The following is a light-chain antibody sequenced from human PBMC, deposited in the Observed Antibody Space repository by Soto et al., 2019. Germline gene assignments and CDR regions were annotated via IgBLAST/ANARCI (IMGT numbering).Light chain of an antibody. J-gene: IGKJ4*01. CDR2: GTS. Sequence: ETVLTQSPGTLSLSPWERATLSCRASQSVSSSSLAWYQQRPGQAPRLVIYGTSSRATGIPDRFSGRGSGTDVTLTISSLEPEDVAVYYCQQRSNWPPTFGGGTKVDIK. CDR1: QSVSSSS. V-gene: IGKV3D-20*02. CDR3: QQRSNWPPT.